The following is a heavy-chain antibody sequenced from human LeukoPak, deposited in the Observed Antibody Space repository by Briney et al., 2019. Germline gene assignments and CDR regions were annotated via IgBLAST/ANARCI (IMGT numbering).Heavy chain of an antibody. V-gene: IGHV4-4*07. CDR3: ARASDYDFWSGYVFDY. J-gene: IGHJ4*02. D-gene: IGHD3-3*01. CDR1: GGSISSYY. Sequence: PSETLSLTCTVSGGSISSYYWSWIRQPAGKGLEWIGRICTSGSTNYNPSLKSRVTMSVDTSKNQFSLKLSSVTAADTAVYYCARASDYDFWSGYVFDYWGQGTLVTVSS. CDR2: ICTSGST.